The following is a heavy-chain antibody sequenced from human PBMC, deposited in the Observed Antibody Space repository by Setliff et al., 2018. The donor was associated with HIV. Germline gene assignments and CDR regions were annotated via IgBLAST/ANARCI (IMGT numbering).Heavy chain of an antibody. J-gene: IGHJ4*02. D-gene: IGHD3-22*01. CDR3: ARGGPDYYDYPYFDS. V-gene: IGHV4-34*01. CDR2: INHSGKT. Sequence: KPSETLSLTCAVYGGSFSGYYWSWIRQPPGKGLEWIGEINHSGKTNYNPSLKSRVTMSVDTSKNQFSLKLNSLIAADTAVYFCARGGPDYYDYPYFDSWGQGTLVTVSS. CDR1: GGSFSGYY.